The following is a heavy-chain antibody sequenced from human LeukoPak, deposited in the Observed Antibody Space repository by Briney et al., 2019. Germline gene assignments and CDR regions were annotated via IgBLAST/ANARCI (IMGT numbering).Heavy chain of an antibody. CDR2: INHSGST. CDR3: ARAGYSSGWYGY. V-gene: IGHV4-34*01. J-gene: IGHJ4*02. D-gene: IGHD6-19*01. CDR1: GGSFSGYY. Sequence: SETLSLTCAVYGGSFSGYYWSLIRQPPGKGLEWIGEINHSGSTNYNPSLKSRVTISVDTSKNQFSLKLSSVTAADTAVYYCARAGYSSGWYGYWGQGTLVTVSS.